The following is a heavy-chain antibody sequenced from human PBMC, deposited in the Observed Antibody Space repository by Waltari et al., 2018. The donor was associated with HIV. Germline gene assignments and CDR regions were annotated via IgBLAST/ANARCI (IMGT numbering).Heavy chain of an antibody. D-gene: IGHD3-16*02. CDR2: ITRYTANS. Sequence: QIRLFQSDHVVRKPGASVTISCTTAGYPFINYHVTWVRQSLGQRLDWMGGITRYTANSNYTRESQGRVTLTTDAAAATAYLELRDLRPDDTAMYCCTRGNIWGSYRYFDYWGPGTLVTVS. V-gene: IGHV1-18*01. J-gene: IGHJ4*02. CDR3: TRGNIWGSYRYFDY. CDR1: GYPFINYH.